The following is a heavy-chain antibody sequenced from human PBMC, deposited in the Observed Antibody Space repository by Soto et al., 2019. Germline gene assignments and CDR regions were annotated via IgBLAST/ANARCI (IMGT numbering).Heavy chain of an antibody. D-gene: IGHD3-22*01. V-gene: IGHV3-72*01. CDR3: ASGYYYDSSGYYGDAFDI. J-gene: IGHJ3*02. CDR2: TRNKANSYTT. Sequence: GGSLRLSCAASGFTFSDHYMAWVRQAPGKGLEWVGRTRNKANSYTTEYAASVKGRFTISRDDSKNSLYLQMNSLKTEDTAVYYCASGYYYDSSGYYGDAFDIWGQGTMVTVSS. CDR1: GFTFSDHY.